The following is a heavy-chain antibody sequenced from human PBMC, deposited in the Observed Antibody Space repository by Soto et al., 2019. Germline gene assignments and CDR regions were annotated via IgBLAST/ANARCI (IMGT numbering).Heavy chain of an antibody. Sequence: QVQLVQSGAEVKKPGASVKVSCKASGYTFTGYYMHWVRQAPGQGLEWMGWINPNSGGTNYAQKFQGRVTMTSDTSISTAYSELSRLRSDDTAVYYCARASLYYYDSSGRIDYWGQGTRVTVSS. V-gene: IGHV1-2*02. CDR2: INPNSGGT. D-gene: IGHD3-22*01. CDR1: GYTFTGYY. CDR3: ARASLYYYDSSGRIDY. J-gene: IGHJ4*02.